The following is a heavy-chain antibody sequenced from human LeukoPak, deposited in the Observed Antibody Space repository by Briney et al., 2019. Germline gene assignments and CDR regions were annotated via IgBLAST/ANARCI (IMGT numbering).Heavy chain of an antibody. CDR3: ARHPQQQLVQGFGFDY. J-gene: IGHJ4*02. D-gene: IGHD6-13*01. V-gene: IGHV5-51*01. CDR1: GYSFTSYW. CDR2: IYPGDSDT. Sequence: GESLKISCKGSGYSFTSYWIGWVRQMPGKGLEWMGIIYPGDSDTRYSPSFQGQVTISADKSISTAYPQWSSLKASDTAMYYCARHPQQQLVQGFGFDYWGQGTLVTVSS.